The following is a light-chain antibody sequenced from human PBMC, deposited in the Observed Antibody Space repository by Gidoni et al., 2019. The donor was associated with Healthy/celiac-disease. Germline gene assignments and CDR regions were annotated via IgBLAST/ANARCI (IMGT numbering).Light chain of an antibody. CDR1: QSLLHSNGYNY. V-gene: IGKV2-28*01. CDR3: MQALQTPFT. J-gene: IGKJ3*01. Sequence: IVMTQSPLSLPVTPGEPASISCRSSQSLLHSNGYNYLDWYLQKPGQSPQLLIDLGSNRASGVPDRFSGSGSGTDFTLKISRVEAEDVGVYYCMQALQTPFTFXPXTKVDIK. CDR2: LGS.